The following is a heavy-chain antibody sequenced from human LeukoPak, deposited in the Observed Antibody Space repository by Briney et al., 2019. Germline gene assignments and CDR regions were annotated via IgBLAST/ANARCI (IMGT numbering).Heavy chain of an antibody. J-gene: IGHJ6*03. CDR1: GFTFSSYW. CDR2: IKQDGSEK. CDR3: ARDDYYYYYYMDV. V-gene: IGHV3-7*01. Sequence: GGSLRLSCAASGFTFSSYWMSWVRQAPGKGPEWVANIKQDGSEKYYVDSVKGRFTISRDNAKNSLYLQMNSLRAEDTAVYYCARDDYYYYYYMDVWGKGTTVTISS.